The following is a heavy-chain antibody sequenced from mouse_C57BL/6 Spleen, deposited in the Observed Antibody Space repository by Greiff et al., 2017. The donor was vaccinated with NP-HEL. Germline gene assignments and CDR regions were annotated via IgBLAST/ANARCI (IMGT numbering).Heavy chain of an antibody. CDR3: ARGGDYPYYYAMDY. Sequence: QVQLEKAGAELVRPGTSVKMSCKASGYTFTNYWIGWAKQRPGHGLEWIGDIYPGGGYTNYNEKFKGKATLTADKSSSTAYMQFSSLTSEDSAIYYCARGGDYPYYYAMDYWGQGTSVTVSS. CDR1: GYTFTNYW. CDR2: IYPGGGYT. J-gene: IGHJ4*01. V-gene: IGHV1-63*01. D-gene: IGHD2-4*01.